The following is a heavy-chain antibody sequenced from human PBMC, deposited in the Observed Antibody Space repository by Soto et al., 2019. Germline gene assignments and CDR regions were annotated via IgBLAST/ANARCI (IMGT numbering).Heavy chain of an antibody. J-gene: IGHJ6*03. CDR3: ARDQERSRLYYDYYYMGV. V-gene: IGHV1-46*03. CDR2: INPSGGST. D-gene: IGHD1-1*01. CDR1: GYTFTSYY. Sequence: QVQLVQSGAEVKKPGASVTVSCKASGYTFTSYYIHWVRQAPGQGLEWVGIINPSGGSTSYAQKFQGRVTMTRDTSKSTVEMEVSGLRSEDTDVYYCARDQERSRLYYDYYYMGVCGKGTTVTVSS.